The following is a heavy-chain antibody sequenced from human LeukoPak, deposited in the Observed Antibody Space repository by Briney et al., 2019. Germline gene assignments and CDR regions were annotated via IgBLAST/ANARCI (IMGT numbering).Heavy chain of an antibody. D-gene: IGHD3-22*01. Sequence: PSETLSLTCTVSGGSISSYYWSWIRRPAGKGLEWIGRIYTSGSTNYNPSLKSRVTMSVDTSKNQFSLKLSSVTAADTAVYYCARDSAFSDDSSGYYPFDYWGQGTLVTVSS. CDR3: ARDSAFSDDSSGYYPFDY. CDR2: IYTSGST. J-gene: IGHJ4*02. CDR1: GGSISSYY. V-gene: IGHV4-4*07.